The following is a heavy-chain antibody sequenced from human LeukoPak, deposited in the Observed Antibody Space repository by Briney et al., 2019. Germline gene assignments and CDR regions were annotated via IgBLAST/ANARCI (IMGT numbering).Heavy chain of an antibody. J-gene: IGHJ4*02. V-gene: IGHV1-46*01. CDR1: GYTFTNYY. CDR2: INPRGGST. Sequence: ASVKVSCKASGYTFTNYYMHWVRQAPGQGLEWMGIINPRGGSTSYAQKFQGRVTMTRDTSISTAYMELSRLRSDDTAVYYCARTPDYYDSSGYPYVFFDYWGQGTLVTVSS. CDR3: ARTPDYYDSSGYPYVFFDY. D-gene: IGHD3-22*01.